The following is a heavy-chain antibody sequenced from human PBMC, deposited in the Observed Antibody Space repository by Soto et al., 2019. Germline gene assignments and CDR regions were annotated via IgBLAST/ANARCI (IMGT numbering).Heavy chain of an antibody. CDR3: ARGFVVVPAATIPHYYYMDV. V-gene: IGHV1-8*01. Sequence: QVQLVQSGAEVKKPGASVKVSCKASGYTFTNYDINWVRQATGQGLEWMGWMNPNSGNTGYAQKFQGRVTMTRNTSISTAYMELSSLRSEDTAVYYCARGFVVVPAATIPHYYYMDVWGKGTTVTVSS. D-gene: IGHD2-2*01. CDR1: GYTFTNYD. J-gene: IGHJ6*03. CDR2: MNPNSGNT.